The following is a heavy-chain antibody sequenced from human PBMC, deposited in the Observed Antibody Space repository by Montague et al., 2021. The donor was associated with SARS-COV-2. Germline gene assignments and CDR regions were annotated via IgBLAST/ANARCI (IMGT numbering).Heavy chain of an antibody. J-gene: IGHJ4*02. V-gene: IGHV6-1*01. CDR2: TYYRSKWYN. CDR3: ARIPVGSKYYLDF. CDR1: GDSVSSNIAT. Sequence: CAISGDSVSSNIATWNWIRQSPSRGLEWLGRTYYRSKWYNDHAESVKSRITIDPNTSKHQFSLHLNSVTPEDTAVYYCARIPVGSKYYLDFWGQGTLVTVSS. D-gene: IGHD2-2*01.